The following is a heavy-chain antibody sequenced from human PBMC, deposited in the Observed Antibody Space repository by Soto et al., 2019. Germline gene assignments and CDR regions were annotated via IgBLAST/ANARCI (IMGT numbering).Heavy chain of an antibody. D-gene: IGHD3-10*01. CDR1: GDSVSSNSAA. V-gene: IGHV6-1*01. Sequence: SQTLSLTCAISGDSVSSNSAAWNWIRQSPSRGLEWLGRTYYRSKWYNDYAVSVKSRITINPDTSKNQFSLQLNSVTPEDTAVYYCARSTSRGDMVRGVIHYYYMDVWGKGTTVTVSS. J-gene: IGHJ6*03. CDR2: TYYRSKWYN. CDR3: ARSTSRGDMVRGVIHYYYMDV.